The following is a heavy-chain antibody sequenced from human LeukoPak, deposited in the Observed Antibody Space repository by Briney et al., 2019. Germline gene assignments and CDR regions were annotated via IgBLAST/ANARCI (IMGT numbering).Heavy chain of an antibody. Sequence: SETLSLTCTVSGGSISSYYWSWIRQPPGRGLEWIGYIYYSGYTNYNPSLKSRVTISVDTSKNQFSLKLSSVTAADTAVYYCARTTTVRGTYYMDVWGKGTTVTIPS. CDR1: GGSISSYY. V-gene: IGHV4-59*01. D-gene: IGHD3-10*01. CDR2: IYYSGYT. J-gene: IGHJ6*03. CDR3: ARTTTVRGTYYMDV.